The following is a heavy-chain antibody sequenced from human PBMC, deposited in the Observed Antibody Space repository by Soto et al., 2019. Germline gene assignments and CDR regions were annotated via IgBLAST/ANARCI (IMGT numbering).Heavy chain of an antibody. CDR2: ISHDGSNE. CDR1: GFIFSRYA. CDR3: AMVVREDNGMDV. D-gene: IGHD2-15*01. V-gene: IGHV3-30*03. J-gene: IGHJ6*02. Sequence: QVQLVESGGGVVQPGRSLRLSCAASGFIFSRYAMHWVRQDPGKGLEWVAVISHDGSNEYYADPMEGRFTLSRDNSKSTLYVQMNSLRVEDTAVYYCAMVVREDNGMDVWGQGTRVSVSS.